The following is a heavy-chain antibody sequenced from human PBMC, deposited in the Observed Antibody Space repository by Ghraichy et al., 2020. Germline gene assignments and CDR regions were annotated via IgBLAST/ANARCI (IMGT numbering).Heavy chain of an antibody. D-gene: IGHD2-21*02. V-gene: IGHV3-23*01. J-gene: IGHJ6*02. CDR2: ISSTGGNT. CDR3: AKMGGDCCHGADYYEMNV. CDR1: GVTFGKYA. Sequence: GESLRLSCAASGVTFGKYAMNWVRQAPGKGLDWVSTISSTGGNTYYAGSVKGRFTISRDNSKNTLYLQMNSLRADDTAVYYCAKMGGDCCHGADYYEMNVWGQGTTVIVSS.